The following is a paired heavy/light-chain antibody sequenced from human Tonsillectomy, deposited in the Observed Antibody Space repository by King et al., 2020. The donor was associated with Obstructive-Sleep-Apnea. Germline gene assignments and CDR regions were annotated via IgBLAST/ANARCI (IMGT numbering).Heavy chain of an antibody. D-gene: IGHD5-18*01. CDR1: GGSIRSGNYS. Sequence: QVQLQESGSGLVKPSQTLSLTCAVSGGSIRSGNYSWSWIRQPPGKGLEWIGNIYDSGSAYYNPSLKSRVTISVDRSKNQFSLKLSSVTAADTAVYYCARDVDTTLYWYFDLWGRGTLVTVSS. CDR3: ARDVDTTLYWYFDL. CDR2: IYDSGSA. V-gene: IGHV4-30-2*01. J-gene: IGHJ2*01.
Light chain of an antibody. CDR3: AAWDDSLSGPV. CDR1: SSNIGSHS. V-gene: IGLV1-47*02. CDR2: SSN. J-gene: IGLJ2*01. Sequence: QSVLTQPPSASGTPGQRVTISCSGSSSNIGSHSVDWYQQLPGTAPKLLIYSSNQRPSGVPDRISGSKSGTSASLAISGLRSEDEADYYCAAWDDSLSGPVFGGGTKLTVL.